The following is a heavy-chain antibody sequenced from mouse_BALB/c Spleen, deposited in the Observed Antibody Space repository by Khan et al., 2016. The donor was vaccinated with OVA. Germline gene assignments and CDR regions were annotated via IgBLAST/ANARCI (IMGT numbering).Heavy chain of an antibody. Sequence: VQLQESGPDLVKPSQSLSLTCTVTGYSITGGYSWHWIRQFPGNKLEWMGYIHYSGNTNYNPSLKSRISITRDTSKNQFFLQLNSVTTEDTATYYYTRAGTTIVAYWNFDVWGAETTVTVSS. V-gene: IGHV3-1*02. D-gene: IGHD1-1*01. J-gene: IGHJ1*01. CDR3: TRAGTTIVAYWNFDV. CDR1: GYSITGGYS. CDR2: IHYSGNT.